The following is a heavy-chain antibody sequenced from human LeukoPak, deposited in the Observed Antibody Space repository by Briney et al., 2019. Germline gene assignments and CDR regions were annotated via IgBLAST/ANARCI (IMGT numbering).Heavy chain of an antibody. Sequence: SETLSFTWAASGGSISSYYWSWIRQPPRKRLEWSGYIYYSGHTNYNPSLKSRVTISVDTSKSQFSLKLSSVTAADTAVYYCARDREGPYGMDVGGQGTTVTVSS. J-gene: IGHJ6*02. V-gene: IGHV4-59*01. CDR1: GGSISSYY. CDR2: IYYSGHT. D-gene: IGHD1-26*01. CDR3: ARDREGPYGMDV.